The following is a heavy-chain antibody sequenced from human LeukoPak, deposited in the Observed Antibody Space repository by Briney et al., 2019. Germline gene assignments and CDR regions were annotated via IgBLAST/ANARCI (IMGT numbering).Heavy chain of an antibody. J-gene: IGHJ4*02. Sequence: SETLSLTCTVSGESMSGFYWNWIRQSPGKGLEWIGYMHYTGSTNYNPSLKSRVTISIGTSKNQFSLKLSSVTAADTAVYYCARLSISSSYPIDYWGQGTLVTVSS. V-gene: IGHV4-59*08. D-gene: IGHD6-6*01. CDR2: MHYTGST. CDR1: GESMSGFY. CDR3: ARLSISSSYPIDY.